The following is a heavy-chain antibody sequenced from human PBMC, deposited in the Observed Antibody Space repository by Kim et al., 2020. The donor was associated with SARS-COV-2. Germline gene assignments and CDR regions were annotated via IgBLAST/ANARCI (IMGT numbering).Heavy chain of an antibody. D-gene: IGHD3-3*01. J-gene: IGHJ4*02. Sequence: KSRVTISVDTSKNQFSLKLSSVTAADTAVYYCGRDARRITIFGVVIITDYWGQGTLVTVSS. V-gene: IGHV4-34*01. CDR3: GRDARRITIFGVVIITDY.